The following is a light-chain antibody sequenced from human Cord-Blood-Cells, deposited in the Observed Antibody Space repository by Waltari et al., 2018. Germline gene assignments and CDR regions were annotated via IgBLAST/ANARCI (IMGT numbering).Light chain of an antibody. CDR3: QQYNSYPYT. CDR2: KAS. J-gene: IGKJ2*01. Sequence: DIQMTQSPSTLSASVGDRVTIPCRASQSISSWLAWYQQKPGKAHKLLIYKASSLESGVPSRFSGSGSGTEFTLTISSLQPDDFATYYCQQYNSYPYTFGQGTKLEIK. CDR1: QSISSW. V-gene: IGKV1-5*03.